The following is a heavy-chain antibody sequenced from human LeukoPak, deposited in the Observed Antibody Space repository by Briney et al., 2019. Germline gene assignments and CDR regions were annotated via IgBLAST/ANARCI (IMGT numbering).Heavy chain of an antibody. CDR2: ISAYNGNT. Sequence: ASVKVSCKASGYTFTSYGISWVRQAPGQGLGWMGWISAYNGNTNYVQKLQGRVTMTTDTSTSTAYMELRSLRSDDTAVYYCARDVMYYYDSSGFFDYWGQGTLVTVSS. D-gene: IGHD3-22*01. V-gene: IGHV1-18*01. CDR1: GYTFTSYG. J-gene: IGHJ4*02. CDR3: ARDVMYYYDSSGFFDY.